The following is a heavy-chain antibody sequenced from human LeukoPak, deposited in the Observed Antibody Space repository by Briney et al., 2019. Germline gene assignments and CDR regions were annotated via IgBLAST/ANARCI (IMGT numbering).Heavy chain of an antibody. CDR2: INHSGST. J-gene: IGHJ4*02. CDR1: GGSFSGYY. CDR3: ARGLGRGDFDY. Sequence: PSETLPLTCAVYGGSFSGYYWSWIRQPPGKGLEWIGEINHSGSTNYNPSLKSRVTISVDTSKNQFSLKLSSVTAADTAVYYCARGLGRGDFDYWGQGTLVTVSS. V-gene: IGHV4-34*01. D-gene: IGHD3-16*01.